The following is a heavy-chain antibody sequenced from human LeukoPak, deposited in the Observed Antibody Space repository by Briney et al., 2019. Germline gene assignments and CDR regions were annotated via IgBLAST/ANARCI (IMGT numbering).Heavy chain of an antibody. Sequence: SETLSLTCSVSGGSITSYYWSWIRQSPGKGLEWIGYIHYSGSNNYNPSLKSRVTISGNTSKNQFSLKLSSVTAADTAVYYCARDKVVGTGDAFDIWGQGTMVTVSS. J-gene: IGHJ3*02. CDR2: IHYSGSN. CDR1: GGSITSYY. D-gene: IGHD6-19*01. CDR3: ARDKVVGTGDAFDI. V-gene: IGHV4-59*01.